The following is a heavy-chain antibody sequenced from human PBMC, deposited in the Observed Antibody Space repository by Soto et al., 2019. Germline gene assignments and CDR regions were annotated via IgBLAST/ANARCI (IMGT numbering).Heavy chain of an antibody. Sequence: SVKVSCKASGGTFSTYAITWVRQAPGQGLEWMGGIIPVFGTANYAQKFQGRVTITADESTSTAYMELSSLRSEDTAVYYCARVQDPNCSTTSCPGGYWGQGTLVTVSS. CDR3: ARVQDPNCSTTSCPGGY. V-gene: IGHV1-69*13. CDR2: IIPVFGTA. CDR1: GGTFSTYA. D-gene: IGHD2-2*01. J-gene: IGHJ4*02.